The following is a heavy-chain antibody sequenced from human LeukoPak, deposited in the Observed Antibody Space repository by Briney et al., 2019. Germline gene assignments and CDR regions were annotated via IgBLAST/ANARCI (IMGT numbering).Heavy chain of an antibody. J-gene: IGHJ4*02. CDR2: INSNSGGT. CDR3: ARDRLGGGNYNHFDY. CDR1: GYTFTGYY. V-gene: IGHV1-2*02. D-gene: IGHD3-10*01. Sequence: ASVKVSCKASGYTFTGYYMHWVRQAPGQGLEWMGWINSNSGGTNYAQKFQGRVTMTRDTSISTAYMELSRLRSDDTPVYYCARDRLGGGNYNHFDYWGQGTLVTVSS.